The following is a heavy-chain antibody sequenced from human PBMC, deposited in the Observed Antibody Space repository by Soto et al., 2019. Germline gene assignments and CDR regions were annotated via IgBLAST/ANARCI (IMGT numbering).Heavy chain of an antibody. D-gene: IGHD1-26*01. J-gene: IGHJ3*02. CDR1: GYTFTSYA. V-gene: IGHV1-3*01. CDR2: INAGNGNT. CDR3: ARDRGELRSSDAFEI. Sequence: QVQLVQSGAEVKKPGSSVKVSCKASGYTFTSYAMHWVRQAPGQRLERMGWINAGNGNTKYSQKFQGRVTITRDTSASTAYIELSSLSSEDTAVYYCARDRGELRSSDAFEIWGQGTMDTVSS.